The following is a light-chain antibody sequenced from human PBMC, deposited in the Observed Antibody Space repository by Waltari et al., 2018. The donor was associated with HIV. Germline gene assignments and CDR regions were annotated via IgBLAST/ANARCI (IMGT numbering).Light chain of an antibody. CDR3: CSYAGSSTWGV. J-gene: IGLJ2*01. Sequence: QSALTQPASVSGPPGQSITISCTGTSSDVGSYNLVSWYQQHPGKAPKLMIYEGSKRPSGVSNRFSGSKSGNTASLTISGLQAEDEADYYCCSYAGSSTWGVFGGGTKLTVL. CDR1: SSDVGSYNL. V-gene: IGLV2-23*01. CDR2: EGS.